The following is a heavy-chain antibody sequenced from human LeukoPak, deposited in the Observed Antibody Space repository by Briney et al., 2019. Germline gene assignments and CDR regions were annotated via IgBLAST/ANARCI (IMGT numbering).Heavy chain of an antibody. CDR3: AKGMGYSSSPVGAFDI. J-gene: IGHJ3*02. Sequence: GGSLRLSCAASGFTFSSYGMHWVGQAPGKGREWVAFIRYDGSNKYYTDSVKGPLTIATNTSKHTLYLQMNSLRAEDTAVYYCAKGMGYSSSPVGAFDIWGQGTMVTVSS. D-gene: IGHD6-13*01. CDR2: IRYDGSNK. CDR1: GFTFSSYG. V-gene: IGHV3-30*02.